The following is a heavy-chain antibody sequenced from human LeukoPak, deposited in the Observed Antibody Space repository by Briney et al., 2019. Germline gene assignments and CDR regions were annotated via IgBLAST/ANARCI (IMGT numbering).Heavy chain of an antibody. J-gene: IGHJ4*02. CDR3: ARGRGLTLSYHYFDY. V-gene: IGHV3-48*02. Sequence: GGSLRHSCAASGSTFSPFGMNWVRQAPGRGLEWVSYISSGSSTTYYADSVKGRFTISRDNSKNSLYLQVNSERDEDTAVYYCARGRGLTLSYHYFDYWGQGTLVTVSS. CDR2: ISSGSSTT. CDR1: GSTFSPFG. D-gene: IGHD3-10*01.